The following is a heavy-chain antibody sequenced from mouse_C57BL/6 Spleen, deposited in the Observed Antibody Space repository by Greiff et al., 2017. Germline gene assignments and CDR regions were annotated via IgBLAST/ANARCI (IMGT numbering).Heavy chain of an antibody. J-gene: IGHJ2*01. CDR1: GYTFTSYW. CDR2: IYPGSGST. Sequence: VQLQQSGAELVKPGASVKMSCKASGYTFTSYWITWVKQRPGQGLEWIGDIYPGSGSTNYNEKFKGKATLTVDTSSSTAYMQLSSLTSEDSAVYYCAREITTVVDYWGQGTTLTVSS. V-gene: IGHV1-55*01. CDR3: AREITTVVDY. D-gene: IGHD1-1*01.